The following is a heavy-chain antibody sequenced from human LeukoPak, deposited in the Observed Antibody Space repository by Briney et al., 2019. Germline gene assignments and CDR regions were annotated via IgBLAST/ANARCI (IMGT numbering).Heavy chain of an antibody. V-gene: IGHV4-34*01. CDR2: INHSGST. CDR3: ARGFRLFDY. Sequence: PSETLSLTCAVYGGSFSGYYWSWIRQPPGKGLEWIGEINHSGSTNYNPSLKSRVTTSVDTSKNQFSLKLSSVTAADTAVYYCARGFRLFDYWGQGTLVTVSS. CDR1: GGSFSGYY. D-gene: IGHD2/OR15-2a*01. J-gene: IGHJ4*02.